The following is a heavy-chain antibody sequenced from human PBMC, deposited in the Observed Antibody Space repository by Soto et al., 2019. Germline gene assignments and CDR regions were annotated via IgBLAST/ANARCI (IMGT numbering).Heavy chain of an antibody. J-gene: IGHJ5*02. CDR1: GYSFTSYW. D-gene: IGHD1-7*01. CDR2: IYPGDSDT. Sequence: PGESLKISCKGSGYSFTSYWIGWVRQMPGKGLEWMGIIYPGDSDTRYSPSFQGQVTISADKSISTAYLQWSSLKASDTAMYYCARLVRDMLGWNYFWDNWLDPWGQGTLVTVSS. CDR3: ARLVRDMLGWNYFWDNWLDP. V-gene: IGHV5-51*01.